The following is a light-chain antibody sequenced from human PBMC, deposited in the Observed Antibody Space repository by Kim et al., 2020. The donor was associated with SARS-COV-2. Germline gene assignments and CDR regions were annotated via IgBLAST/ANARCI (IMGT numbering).Light chain of an antibody. CDR2: SNN. Sequence: QSVLTQPPSTYATPGQRVTMSCSGSSSNIGSNPVNWYRLLPGTAPKLVIYSNNQRPSGVPDRFSGSKSGTSASLAISGLQSEDEADYHCASWDDSLNGPIFGGGTQLTVL. CDR1: SSNIGSNP. V-gene: IGLV1-44*01. CDR3: ASWDDSLNGPI. J-gene: IGLJ2*01.